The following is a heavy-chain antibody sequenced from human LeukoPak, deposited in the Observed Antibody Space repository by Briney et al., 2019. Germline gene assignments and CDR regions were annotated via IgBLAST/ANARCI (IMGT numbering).Heavy chain of an antibody. CDR2: MNPNSGST. J-gene: IGHJ4*02. D-gene: IGHD5-12*01. V-gene: IGHV1-8*01. Sequence: ASVKVSCKASGYSFNSYDINWVRQATGQGLEWLGWMNPNSGSTGYAQNFQGRVSMTRDTSISTAYMELSNLGSEDTAVYYCAGNLARTGDFDYWGQGTLVTVSS. CDR1: GYSFNSYD. CDR3: AGNLARTGDFDY.